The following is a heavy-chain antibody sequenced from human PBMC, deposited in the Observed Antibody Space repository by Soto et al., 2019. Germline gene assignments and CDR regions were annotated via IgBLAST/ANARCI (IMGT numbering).Heavy chain of an antibody. V-gene: IGHV4-39*01. CDR2: IYYSGST. Sequence: PSETLSLTCTVSGGSISSISYYWGWIRQPPGKGLEWIGRIYYSGSTYYNPSLKSRVTISVDTSKNQFSLKLSSVTAADSAVYYCVSSNWFALWGQGSLVPVDS. CDR1: GGSISSISYY. J-gene: IGHJ5*02. CDR3: VSSNWFAL.